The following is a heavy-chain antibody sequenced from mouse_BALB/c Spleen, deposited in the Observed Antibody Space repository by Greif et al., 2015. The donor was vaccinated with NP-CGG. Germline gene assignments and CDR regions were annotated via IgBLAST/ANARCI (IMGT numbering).Heavy chain of an antibody. CDR1: GFTFSDYY. CDR2: ISDGGSYT. D-gene: IGHD2-14*01. J-gene: IGHJ4*01. Sequence: EVKLEESGGGLVKPGGSLKLSCAASGFTFSDYYMYWVRQTPEKRLEWVAAISDGGSYTYYPDSVKGRFTISRDNAKNNLYLQMSSLKSEDTAVYYCAQAYYRYDGYAMDYWGQGTSVTVSS. CDR3: AQAYYRYDGYAMDY. V-gene: IGHV5-4*02.